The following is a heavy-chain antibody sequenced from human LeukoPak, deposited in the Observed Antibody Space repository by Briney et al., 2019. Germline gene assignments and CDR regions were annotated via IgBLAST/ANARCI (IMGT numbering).Heavy chain of an antibody. J-gene: IGHJ4*02. CDR2: ISSGGSTI. CDR1: GFTFSDYY. V-gene: IGHV3-11*04. D-gene: IGHD6-13*01. Sequence: GGSLRLSCAVSGFTFSDYYMSWIRQAPGKGLEWVSYISSGGSTISHADSVKGRFTISRDNAENSLYLQMNSLRAEDTAVYYCARDWSSWYRVITSFDYWGQGTLVTVSS. CDR3: ARDWSSWYRVITSFDY.